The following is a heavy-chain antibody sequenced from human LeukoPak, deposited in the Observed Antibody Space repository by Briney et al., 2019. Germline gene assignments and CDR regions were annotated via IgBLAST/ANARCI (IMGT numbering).Heavy chain of an antibody. V-gene: IGHV6-1*01. CDR3: ARSPGIAVAGRVLWYFQH. CDR1: GDSVSSNSAA. J-gene: IGHJ1*01. Sequence: SQTLSLTCAISGDSVSSNSAAWNWIRQSPSRGLEWLGRTHYRSKWYNDYAVSVKSRITINPDTSKNQFSLQLNSVTPEDTAVYYCARSPGIAVAGRVLWYFQHWGQGTLVTVSS. CDR2: THYRSKWYN. D-gene: IGHD6-19*01.